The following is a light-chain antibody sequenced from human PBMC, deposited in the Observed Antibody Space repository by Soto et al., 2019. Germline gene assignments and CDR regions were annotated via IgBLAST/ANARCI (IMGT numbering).Light chain of an antibody. CDR3: KQDNTYSRT. V-gene: IGKV1-5*03. Sequence: DIQMTQSTSTLAASLGDRVTITCRASQSISSWLAWYQQKPGEAPKLLIYEGSTLARGVPSRFSGSGSGTEFNLTISSLQPDDFATFSCKQDNTYSRTFGKGPKVEV. CDR1: QSISSW. J-gene: IGKJ1*01. CDR2: EGS.